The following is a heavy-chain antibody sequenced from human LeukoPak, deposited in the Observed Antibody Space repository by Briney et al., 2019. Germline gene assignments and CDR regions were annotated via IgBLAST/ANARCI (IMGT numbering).Heavy chain of an antibody. CDR3: ATDRQVPGFDY. CDR1: GYTFTDYY. V-gene: IGHV1-69-2*01. CDR2: VDPEDGQT. Sequence: GASVKVSCKPSGYTFTDYYMHWVQQAPGRGLEYVGRVDPEDGQTIYAEKFQGRVTITADTSTDTAYMELRSLRSEDTAVYYCATDRQVPGFDYWGQGTLVTVSS. J-gene: IGHJ4*02.